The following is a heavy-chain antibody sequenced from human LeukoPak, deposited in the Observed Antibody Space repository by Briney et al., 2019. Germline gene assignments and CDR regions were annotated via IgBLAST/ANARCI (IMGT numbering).Heavy chain of an antibody. J-gene: IGHJ5*02. CDR2: INPSGGST. CDR1: GYTFTSYA. D-gene: IGHD2-2*01. Sequence: ASVKVSCKASGYTFTSYAMHWVRQAPGQGLEWMGIINPSGGSTSYAQKFQGRVTMTRDTSTSTVYMELSSLRSEDTAVYYCARQFSIVVVPAAVNWFDPWGQGTLVTVSS. V-gene: IGHV1-46*01. CDR3: ARQFSIVVVPAAVNWFDP.